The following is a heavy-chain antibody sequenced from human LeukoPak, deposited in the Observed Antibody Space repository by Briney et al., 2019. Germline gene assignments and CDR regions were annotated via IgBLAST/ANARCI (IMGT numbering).Heavy chain of an antibody. D-gene: IGHD3-22*01. V-gene: IGHV3-9*01. J-gene: IGHJ1*01. CDR3: AKGRPYYDSSGYYYPGAPRAEYFQH. CDR1: GFTFDDYA. Sequence: GGSLRLSCAASGFTFDDYAMHWVRQAPGKGLEWVSGISWNSGSIVYADSVKGRFTISRDNAKNSLYLQMNSLRAEDTALYYCAKGRPYYDSSGYYYPGAPRAEYFQHWGQGTLVTVSS. CDR2: ISWNSGSI.